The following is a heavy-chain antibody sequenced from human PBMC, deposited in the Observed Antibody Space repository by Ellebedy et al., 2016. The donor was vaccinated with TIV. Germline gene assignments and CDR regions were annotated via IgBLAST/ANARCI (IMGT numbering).Heavy chain of an antibody. CDR2: INQDGSDK. J-gene: IGHJ3*02. CDR3: ATDGSYGDYRSPAHAFVT. V-gene: IGHV3-7*01. D-gene: IGHD4-17*01. CDR1: GFSFRSYW. Sequence: GESLKISCGGSGFSFRSYWMTWVRQAPGKGLEWVANINQDGSDKYYVDSVKGRFTISRDNAKNSLYLQMNSLRAEDTSVYYCATDGSYGDYRSPAHAFVTWGQGTMVTVSS.